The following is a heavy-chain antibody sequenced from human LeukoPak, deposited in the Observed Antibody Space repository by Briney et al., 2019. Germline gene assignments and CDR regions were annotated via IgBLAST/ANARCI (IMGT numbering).Heavy chain of an antibody. Sequence: ASVKVSCKASGYSFISYGISWVRQAPGQGLEWMGWVSPYNGNTKYAQKFQGRVTMTTETSTSTAYMELRSLRSDDTAVYYCARDDDPEEDWGPGTLVTVSS. J-gene: IGHJ4*02. CDR1: GYSFISYG. V-gene: IGHV1-18*01. CDR2: VSPYNGNT. CDR3: ARDDDPEED.